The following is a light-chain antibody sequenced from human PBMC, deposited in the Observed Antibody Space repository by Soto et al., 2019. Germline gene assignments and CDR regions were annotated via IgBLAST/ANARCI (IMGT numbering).Light chain of an antibody. Sequence: EIVLTQSPATLSLSPGERATLSCRASQSVSSYLACYQQNPGQAPRLLIFDASNRATGIPARFSGSGSGTDFTLTISSLEPEDFAVYYCQQRSNWLLTFGGVTKVEIK. CDR2: DAS. V-gene: IGKV3-11*01. J-gene: IGKJ4*01. CDR1: QSVSSY. CDR3: QQRSNWLLT.